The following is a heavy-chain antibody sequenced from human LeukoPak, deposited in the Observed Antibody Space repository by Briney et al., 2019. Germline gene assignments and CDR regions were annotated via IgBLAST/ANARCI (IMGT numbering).Heavy chain of an antibody. Sequence: GGSLRLSCAASGFTFSSYSMNWVRQAPGKGLEWVSSISSGSSYIYYADSVKGRFTISRDNAKNSLYLQMNSLRAEDTAVYYCARELLSKYYFDYWGQGTLVTVSS. D-gene: IGHD3-10*01. CDR1: GFTFSSYS. CDR2: ISSGSSYI. V-gene: IGHV3-21*01. CDR3: ARELLSKYYFDY. J-gene: IGHJ4*02.